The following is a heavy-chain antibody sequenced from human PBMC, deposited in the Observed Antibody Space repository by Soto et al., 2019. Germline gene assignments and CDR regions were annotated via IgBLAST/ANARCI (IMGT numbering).Heavy chain of an antibody. V-gene: IGHV3-11*06. CDR1: GFTFSDYY. CDR2: ISSSSSYT. CDR3: ARDAPPTVTTVHYGMDV. D-gene: IGHD4-4*01. Sequence: GGSLRLSCAASGFTFSDYYMSWIRQAPGKGLEWVSYISSSSSYTNYADSVKGRFTISRDNAKNSLYLQMNSLRAEDTAVYYCARDAPPTVTTVHYGMDVWGQGTTVTVSS. J-gene: IGHJ6*02.